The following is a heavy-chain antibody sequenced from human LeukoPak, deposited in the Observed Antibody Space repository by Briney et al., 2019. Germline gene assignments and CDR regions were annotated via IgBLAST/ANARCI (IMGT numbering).Heavy chain of an antibody. CDR2: IYPGDSDT. J-gene: IGHJ6*02. V-gene: IGHV5-51*01. Sequence: PGESLKISCKGSGYSFTSYWIGWVRQMPGKGLEWMGIIYPGDSDTRYSPSFQGQVTISADKSISTAYLQWSSLKASDTAMYYCARQGWLVSAYYYYGMDVWGQGTTVTVSS. D-gene: IGHD6-19*01. CDR1: GYSFTSYW. CDR3: ARQGWLVSAYYYYGMDV.